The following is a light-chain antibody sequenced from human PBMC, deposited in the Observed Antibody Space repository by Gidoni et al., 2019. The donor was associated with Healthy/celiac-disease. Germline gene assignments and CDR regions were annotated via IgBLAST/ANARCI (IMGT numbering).Light chain of an antibody. V-gene: IGKV1-9*01. CDR1: QGISSY. Sequence: DIQSTQSPSFLSASVGDRVTITCWASQGISSYLAWYQQKPGKAPKLLIYAASTLQSGVPSRFSGSGSGTEFTLTISSLQPEDFATYYCQQLNSYPPVTFGPGTKVEIK. CDR3: QQLNSYPPVT. J-gene: IGKJ3*01. CDR2: AAS.